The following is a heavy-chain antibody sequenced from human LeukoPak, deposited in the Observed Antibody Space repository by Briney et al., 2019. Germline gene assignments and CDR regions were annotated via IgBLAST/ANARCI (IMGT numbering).Heavy chain of an antibody. J-gene: IGHJ6*02. CDR1: GFTFNRYW. Sequence: GGSLRLSCAASGFTFNRYWMHWVRQVPGKGLEWVAVISYDGSNKYYADSVKGRFTISRDNSKNTLYLQMNSLRAEDTAVYYCAKDPRYSSGWYSNQFYYYYYGMDVWGQGTTVTVSS. CDR2: ISYDGSNK. V-gene: IGHV3-30*18. CDR3: AKDPRYSSGWYSNQFYYYYYGMDV. D-gene: IGHD6-19*01.